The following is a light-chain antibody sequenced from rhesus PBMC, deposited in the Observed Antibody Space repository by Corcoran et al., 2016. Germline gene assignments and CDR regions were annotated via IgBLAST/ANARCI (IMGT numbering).Light chain of an antibody. CDR3: QHSYGPPLT. V-gene: IGKV1-74*01. CDR2: KAS. CDR1: ETVNNH. J-gene: IGKJ4*01. Sequence: DIQMTQSPSSLSASVGDRVTITCRASETVNNHLHWYQQKPGKAPMVLIYKASTLQSGVPSRFSGSGSGTVFTLTISSLQPEDFATYDCQHSYGPPLTFGGGTKVDLK.